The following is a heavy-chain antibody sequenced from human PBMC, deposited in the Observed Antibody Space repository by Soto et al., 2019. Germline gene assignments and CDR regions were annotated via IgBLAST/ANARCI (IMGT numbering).Heavy chain of an antibody. CDR2: IYYSGST. CDR1: GGSISSSSYY. Sequence: SETLSLTCTVSGGSISSSSYYWGWIRQPPGKGLEWIGSIYYSGSTYYNPSLKSRVTLSVDTSKNQFSLKLGSVTAADTAVYYCASGGADIVVVPAAITHAHNWFDPWGQGTLVTVSS. CDR3: ASGGADIVVVPAAITHAHNWFDP. J-gene: IGHJ5*02. V-gene: IGHV4-39*01. D-gene: IGHD2-2*02.